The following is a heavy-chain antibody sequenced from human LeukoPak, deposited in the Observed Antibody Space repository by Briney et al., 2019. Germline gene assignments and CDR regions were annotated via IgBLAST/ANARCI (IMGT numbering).Heavy chain of an antibody. CDR2: ISGSGGST. CDR1: GFTFSSYA. D-gene: IGHD5-18*01. J-gene: IGHJ3*02. V-gene: IGHV3-23*01. CDR3: AKAPPSPHGYHHAFDI. Sequence: PGGSLRLSCAASGFTFSSYAMSWVRQAPGKGLEWVSAISGSGGSTYYADSVKGRFTISRDNSKNTLYLQMNSLRAEDTAVYYCAKAPPSPHGYHHAFDIWGQGTMVTVSS.